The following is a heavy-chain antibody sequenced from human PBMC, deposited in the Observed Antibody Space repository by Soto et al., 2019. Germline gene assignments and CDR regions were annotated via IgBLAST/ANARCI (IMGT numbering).Heavy chain of an antibody. CDR1: GDSVSSVGFH. V-gene: IGHV4-30-4*01. D-gene: IGHD5-18*01. Sequence: QVQLQESGPGLVKPSETLSLTCTVSGDSVSSVGFHWAWLRRPPGKGLAWIGYIYNGGSTYYRTSVESRMHMSLEETMNHYSQRLTAVTAPDTDVYFCASAPGGVDTISYFDYWGQGNLRTVAS. J-gene: IGHJ4*02. CDR3: ASAPGGVDTISYFDY. CDR2: IYNGGST.